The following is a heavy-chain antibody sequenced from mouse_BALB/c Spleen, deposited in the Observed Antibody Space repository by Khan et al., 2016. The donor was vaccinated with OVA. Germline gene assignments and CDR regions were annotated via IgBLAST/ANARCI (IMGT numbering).Heavy chain of an antibody. CDR1: GYSITSNYA. CDR2: ISYSGYT. D-gene: IGHD1-1*01. Sequence: EVQLQESGPGLVKPSQSLSLTCTVTGYSITSNYAWSWIRQFPGNKLEWMGYISYSGYTNYNPSLKSRISVTRDTSENQFFLQLNSVTTEDTATYYFARQNYYGYALDYWGQGTSVTVSS. V-gene: IGHV3-2*02. CDR3: ARQNYYGYALDY. J-gene: IGHJ4*01.